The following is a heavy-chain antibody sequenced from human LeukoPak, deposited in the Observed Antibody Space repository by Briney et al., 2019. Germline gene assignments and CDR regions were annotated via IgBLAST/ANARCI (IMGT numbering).Heavy chain of an antibody. D-gene: IGHD2-15*01. J-gene: IGHJ4*02. V-gene: IGHV1-2*02. CDR3: ARDERYCNGDNHYPDLGY. CDR2: INPNTGAT. CDR1: GYTFTVYY. Sequence: GASVKLSCKASGYTFTVYYIFWVRQAPGQGLEWMGGINPNTGATKYGQNFQGRVTLARDTSIRTTFMELSSLRSDDTAVYYCARDERYCNGDNHYPDLGYWGQGTLVTVSS.